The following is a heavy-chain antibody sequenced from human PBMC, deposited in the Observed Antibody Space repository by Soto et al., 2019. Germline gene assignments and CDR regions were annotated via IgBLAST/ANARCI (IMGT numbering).Heavy chain of an antibody. CDR1: GYTFTSYA. CDR3: ARDLGFGLSDY. D-gene: IGHD3-10*01. CDR2: INAGNGNT. J-gene: IGHJ4*02. Sequence: QVQLVQSGAEVKKPGTSVKVSCKASGYTFTSYAMHWVRQAPGQRLEWMGWINAGNGNTKYSQKFQGRVTITRDTSASTAYMELSSLRSEDTAVYYCARDLGFGLSDYWGQGTLVTVSS. V-gene: IGHV1-3*01.